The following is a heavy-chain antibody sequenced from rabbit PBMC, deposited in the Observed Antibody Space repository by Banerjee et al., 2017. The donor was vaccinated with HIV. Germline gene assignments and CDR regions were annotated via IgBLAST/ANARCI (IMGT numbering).Heavy chain of an antibody. CDR2: IYPDYGST. V-gene: IGHV1S47*01. Sequence: QEQLVESGGGLVTLGGSLKLSCKASGIDFSSYGISWVRQAPGKGLEWIAYIYPDYGSTDYASWVNGRFTISRENTQNTLYLQLDSLTAADTATYFCARGCDSYGYGGYAYTRGMDLWGPGTLVTVS. J-gene: IGHJ6*01. CDR3: ARGCDSYGYGGYAYTRGMDL. D-gene: IGHD6-1*01. CDR1: GIDFSSYG.